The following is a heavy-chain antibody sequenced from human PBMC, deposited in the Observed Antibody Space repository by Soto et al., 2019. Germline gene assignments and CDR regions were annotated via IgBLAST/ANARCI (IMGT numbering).Heavy chain of an antibody. Sequence: QVQLVQSGAEVKKPGSSVKVSCKASGGTFSSYTISWVRQAPGQGLEWMGRVIPILGIPDYAQRFQGRVSITADKSTSTAYMELSSLRSEDTAVYYCAREACSSTSCYSPMDVWGKGTTVTVSS. D-gene: IGHD2-2*01. CDR1: GGTFSSYT. CDR2: VIPILGIP. V-gene: IGHV1-69*02. J-gene: IGHJ6*03. CDR3: AREACSSTSCYSPMDV.